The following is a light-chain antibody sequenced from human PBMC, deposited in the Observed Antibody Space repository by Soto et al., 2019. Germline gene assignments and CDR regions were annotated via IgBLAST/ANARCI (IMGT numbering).Light chain of an antibody. V-gene: IGKV1-5*03. CDR3: QQYNTYPWT. CDR1: QKISNW. J-gene: IGKJ1*01. Sequence: DIQMTQSPSILSASGGDRVTITCRASQKISNWLAWYQQRPGKAPKLLIYRASNLETGVPSRFGGSGSGTEFTLTISSLQPDDSATYFCQQYNTYPWTFGQGTKV. CDR2: RAS.